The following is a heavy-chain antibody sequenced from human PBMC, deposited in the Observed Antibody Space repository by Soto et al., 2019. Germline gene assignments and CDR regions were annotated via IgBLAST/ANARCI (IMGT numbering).Heavy chain of an antibody. CDR1: GYTFTSYG. J-gene: IGHJ3*01. CDR3: ARDTVCDLIAAANDAFYF. CDR2: ISAYNGNT. D-gene: IGHD6-13*01. V-gene: IGHV1-18*01. Sequence: ASVKVSCKASGYTFTSYGISRVRQAPGQGLEWMGWISAYNGNTNYAQKLQGRVTMTTDTSTSTAYMELRSLRSDDTAVYYCARDTVCDLIAAANDAFYFWGKGTMVPVSS.